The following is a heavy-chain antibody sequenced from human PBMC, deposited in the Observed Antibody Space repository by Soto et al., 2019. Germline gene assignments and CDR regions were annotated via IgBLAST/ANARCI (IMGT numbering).Heavy chain of an antibody. CDR2: IYHSGST. Sequence: PSETLSLTCAVSGGSISGGGYSWSWIRQPPGKGLEWIGYIYHSGSTYYNPSLKSRVTISVDRSKNQFSLKLSSVTAADTAVHYCARVSGYYERMHYYFGYWGQGTLVTVSS. D-gene: IGHD3-22*01. J-gene: IGHJ4*02. CDR3: ARVSGYYERMHYYFGY. V-gene: IGHV4-30-2*01. CDR1: GGSISGGGYS.